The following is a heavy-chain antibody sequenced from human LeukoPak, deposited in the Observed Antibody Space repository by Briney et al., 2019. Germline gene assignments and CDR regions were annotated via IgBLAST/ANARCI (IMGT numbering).Heavy chain of an antibody. Sequence: GRSLRLSCAASGFTFSSYGMHWVRQAPGKGLEWVAVIWYDGSNKYYADSVKGRFTISRDNSKNTLYLQMNSLRAEDTAVYYCAREGDSGSSVFDYWGQGTLVTVSS. CDR1: GFTFSSYG. CDR2: IWYDGSNK. V-gene: IGHV3-33*01. D-gene: IGHD3-16*01. J-gene: IGHJ4*02. CDR3: AREGDSGSSVFDY.